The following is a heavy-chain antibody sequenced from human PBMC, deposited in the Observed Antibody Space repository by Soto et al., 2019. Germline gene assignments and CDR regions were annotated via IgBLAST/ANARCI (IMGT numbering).Heavy chain of an antibody. D-gene: IGHD3-16*02. V-gene: IGHV1-8*01. CDR3: ARGRIQYDYIWGSYRPRRDFDY. CDR2: MNPNSGNT. CDR1: GYTFTSYD. Sequence: ASVKVSCKASGYTFTSYDINWVRQATGQGLEWMGWMNPNSGNTGYAQKFQGRVTMTRNTSISTAYMELSSLRSEDTAVYYCARGRIQYDYIWGSYRPRRDFDYWGQVTLVTFSS. J-gene: IGHJ4*02.